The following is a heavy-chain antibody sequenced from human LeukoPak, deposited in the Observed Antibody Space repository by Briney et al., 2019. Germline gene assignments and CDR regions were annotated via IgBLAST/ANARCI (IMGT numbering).Heavy chain of an antibody. CDR3: ARFNGDFLNWFDP. Sequence: SGTLSLTCAVSGGSISSTNWWSWVRQPPGKGLEWIGEIYHSGSTNYNPSLKSRVTISVDKSKNQFSLRLSSVTAADTAVYYCARFNGDFLNWFDPWGQGTLVTVSS. CDR2: IYHSGST. D-gene: IGHD3-10*01. V-gene: IGHV4-4*02. J-gene: IGHJ5*02. CDR1: GGSISSTNW.